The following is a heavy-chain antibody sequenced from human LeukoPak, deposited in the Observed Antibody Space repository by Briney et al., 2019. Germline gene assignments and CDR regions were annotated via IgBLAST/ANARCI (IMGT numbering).Heavy chain of an antibody. D-gene: IGHD1-1*01. Sequence: SETLSLTCTVSGGSISTYYWSWIRQPPGKGLEWIGYISYTVTSDYNPSLKSRVTISVDTSKNQFSLKLSSVTAADTAVYYCARVGDWNDLVYWGQGTLVTVSS. V-gene: IGHV4-59*01. CDR3: ARVGDWNDLVY. J-gene: IGHJ4*02. CDR1: GGSISTYY. CDR2: ISYTVTS.